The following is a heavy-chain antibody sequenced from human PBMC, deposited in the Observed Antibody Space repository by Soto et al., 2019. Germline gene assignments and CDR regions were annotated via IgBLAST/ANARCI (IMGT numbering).Heavy chain of an antibody. J-gene: IGHJ4*02. Sequence: EVQVLESGGGLVQPGGSLRLSCAATGFTFSDFAMSWVRQAPGKGLEWVSRIYGSGNGPHYADSVKGRVTISRDNSKNTLYLQMNSVRAEDTGAYYCVKQEGMYPWAYSFDSWGQGSLVTVSS. CDR2: IYGSGNGP. V-gene: IGHV3-23*01. CDR1: GFTFSDFA. CDR3: VKQEGMYPWAYSFDS. D-gene: IGHD2-8*01.